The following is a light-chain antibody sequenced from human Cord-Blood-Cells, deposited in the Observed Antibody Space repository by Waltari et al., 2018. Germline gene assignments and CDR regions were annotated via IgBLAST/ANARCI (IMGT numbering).Light chain of an antibody. V-gene: IGKV1-39*01. CDR2: AAS. J-gene: IGKJ4*01. CDR1: QSISSY. Sequence: DIQMTQSPSSLSASVGVRVTITCRASQSISSYLNWYLQKPGKAPKLLIYAASSLQSGVPSRFSGSGSVTDFTLTISSLQPEDFATDYCQQGYSTLRLTVGGGTKVEIK. CDR3: QQGYSTLRLT.